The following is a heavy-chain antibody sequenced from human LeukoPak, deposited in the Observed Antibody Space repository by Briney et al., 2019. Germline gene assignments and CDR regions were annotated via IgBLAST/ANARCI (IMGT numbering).Heavy chain of an antibody. V-gene: IGHV4-30-2*05. J-gene: IGHJ4*02. Sequence: SQTLSLTCTVSGGSISSGGYYWSWIRQPPGKGLEWIGYIYHSGSTYYSPSLKSRVTISVDTSKNQFSLRLSSVTAADTAVYYCAREGYSEVDYWGQGTLVTVSS. CDR1: GGSISSGGYY. CDR2: IYHSGST. CDR3: AREGYSEVDY. D-gene: IGHD1-26*01.